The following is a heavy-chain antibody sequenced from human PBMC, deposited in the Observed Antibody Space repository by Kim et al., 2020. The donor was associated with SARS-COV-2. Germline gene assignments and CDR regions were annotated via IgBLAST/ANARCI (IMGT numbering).Heavy chain of an antibody. CDR3: AKDDDDAEYGYYLDN. CDR1: GFTFRIYG. Sequence: GGSLRLSCAASGFTFRIYGINWVRQAPGKGLEWVSAISPGGAPYDADSVKGRFTISRDNSKNTVYLQMNSLRVEDTAVYYCAKDDDDAEYGYYLDNWGRGTLVTVSS. D-gene: IGHD4-17*01. CDR2: ISPGGAP. V-gene: IGHV3-23*01. J-gene: IGHJ4*02.